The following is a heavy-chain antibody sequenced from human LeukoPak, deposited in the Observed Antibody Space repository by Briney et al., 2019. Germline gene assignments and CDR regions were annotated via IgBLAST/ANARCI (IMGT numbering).Heavy chain of an antibody. J-gene: IGHJ4*02. D-gene: IGHD2-15*01. CDR1: GFTFSRYS. Sequence: GGSLRLSCAASGFTFSRYSMFWFRQVPGEGLVPVSRVSDDGKTTLYADSVKGRFTTSRDNAKNTVYLQMTSLRVEDTAVYFCAAGGRSGYWGQGTLVTVSS. CDR3: AAGGRSGY. V-gene: IGHV3-74*01. CDR2: VSDDGKTT.